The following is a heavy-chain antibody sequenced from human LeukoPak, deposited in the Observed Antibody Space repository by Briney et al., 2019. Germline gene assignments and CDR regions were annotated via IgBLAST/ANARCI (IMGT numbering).Heavy chain of an antibody. Sequence: PGGTLRLSCAASGVTLRNYAMTWIRQAPGKGLQWESVISGDGESTYYADSVRGRCTISRDNSKNTMYLQMKNLRAEDTAVYYCAKDMDCSSTGCYVFATWGQGTLVTVSS. CDR2: ISGDGEST. D-gene: IGHD2-2*01. CDR1: GVTLRNYA. J-gene: IGHJ5*02. CDR3: AKDMDCSSTGCYVFAT. V-gene: IGHV3-23*01.